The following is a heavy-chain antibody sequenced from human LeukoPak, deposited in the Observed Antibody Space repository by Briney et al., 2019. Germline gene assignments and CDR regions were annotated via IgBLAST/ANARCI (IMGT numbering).Heavy chain of an antibody. CDR1: GFTVSSNY. J-gene: IGHJ4*02. CDR3: AREFGIVYYFDY. CDR2: IYSGGST. V-gene: IGHV3-53*01. Sequence: GSLRLSCAVSGFTVSSNYMSWVRQAPGKGLEWVSVIYSGGSTYYADSVEGRFTISRDNSKNTLYLQMNSLRAEDTAVYYCAREFGIVYYFDYWGQGTLVTVSS. D-gene: IGHD1-26*01.